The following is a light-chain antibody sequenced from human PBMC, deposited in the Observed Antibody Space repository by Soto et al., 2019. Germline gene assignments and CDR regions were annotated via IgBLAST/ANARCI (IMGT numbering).Light chain of an antibody. Sequence: QSALTQPASMSGSPGQSITISCTGTSSDIGGYNFVSWYQRHPGKVPKLLIFDVNFRPSGVSNRFSGSKSENTASLTISGLQPEDEADYYCSSYTTADTVIFGGGTKLTVL. CDR2: DVN. J-gene: IGLJ2*01. CDR3: SSYTTADTVI. V-gene: IGLV2-14*03. CDR1: SSDIGGYNF.